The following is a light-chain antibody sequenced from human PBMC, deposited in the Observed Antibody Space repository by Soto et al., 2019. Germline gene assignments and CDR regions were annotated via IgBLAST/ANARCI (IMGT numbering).Light chain of an antibody. Sequence: QPVLTQPPSVSGAPGQRVTISCTGSSSNIGAGYDVHWYQQLPGTAPKLLIYGNSNRPSGVPDRFSGSKSGTSASLAITGLQAEDEADYYCQSYDSSRSGNWVFGGGTKLTVL. V-gene: IGLV1-40*01. CDR2: GNS. CDR1: SSNIGAGYD. J-gene: IGLJ3*02. CDR3: QSYDSSRSGNWV.